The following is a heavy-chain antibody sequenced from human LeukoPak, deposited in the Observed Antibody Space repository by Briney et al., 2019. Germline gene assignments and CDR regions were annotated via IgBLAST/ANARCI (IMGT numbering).Heavy chain of an antibody. CDR2: IYHSGST. D-gene: IGHD6-13*01. Sequence: PSETLSLTCTVSGGSIGSGDYYWSWIRQPPGKGLEWIGYIYHSGSTYYNPSLKSRVTISVDRSKNQFSLKLSSVTAADTAVYYCAKGSVTAADGLYSHYFDYWGQGTLVTVSS. J-gene: IGHJ4*02. V-gene: IGHV4-30-2*01. CDR3: AKGSVTAADGLYSHYFDY. CDR1: GGSIGSGDYY.